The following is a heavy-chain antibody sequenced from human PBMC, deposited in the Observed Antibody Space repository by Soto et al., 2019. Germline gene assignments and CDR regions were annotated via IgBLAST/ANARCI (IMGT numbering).Heavy chain of an antibody. CDR1: GCTFDDYA. J-gene: IGHJ4*02. CDR2: ISWKSGRI. V-gene: IGHV3-9*01. CDR3: AKDRITSSGGHFDH. D-gene: IGHD6-6*01. Sequence: GGSLRLSCAASGCTFDDYAMHWVRQGPGKGLEWVSGISWKSGRIAYADSMKGRFTISRDNSKNTVSLQMNRLRPEDTAVYYCAKDRITSSGGHFDHGGQGTLVTVSS.